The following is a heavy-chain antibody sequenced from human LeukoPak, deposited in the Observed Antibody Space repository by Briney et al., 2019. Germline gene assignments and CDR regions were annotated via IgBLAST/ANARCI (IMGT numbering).Heavy chain of an antibody. D-gene: IGHD1-26*01. V-gene: IGHV4-4*02. CDR2: IYHSGST. CDR1: GGSISSSHW. CDR3: ARAQYSGTYSFNY. J-gene: IGHJ4*02. Sequence: SETLSLTCAVSGGSISSSHWWSWVRPPPGKGLEWIGEIYHSGSTNTNPSLKSRVTISVDKSKSQFSLKLSSVTAADTAVYYCARAQYSGTYSFNYWGQGTLVTVSS.